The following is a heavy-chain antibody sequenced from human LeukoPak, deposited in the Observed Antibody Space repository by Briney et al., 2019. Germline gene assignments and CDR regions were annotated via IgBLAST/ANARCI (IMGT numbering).Heavy chain of an antibody. CDR3: ARGWCSSTSCYRVDWFDP. CDR2: IIPTFGIA. Sequence: ASVKVSCKASGGTFSSYAISWVRQAPGQGLEWMGRIIPTFGIANYAQKFQGRVTITADKSTSTAYMELSSLRSEDTAVYYCARGWCSSTSCYRVDWFDPWGQGTLVTVSS. D-gene: IGHD2-2*01. V-gene: IGHV1-69*04. CDR1: GGTFSSYA. J-gene: IGHJ5*02.